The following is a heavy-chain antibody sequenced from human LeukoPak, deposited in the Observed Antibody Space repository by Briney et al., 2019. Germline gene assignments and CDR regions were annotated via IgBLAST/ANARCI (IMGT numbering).Heavy chain of an antibody. J-gene: IGHJ4*02. V-gene: IGHV3-7*04. Sequence: PGGSLRLSCAASGFTFSSYWMSWVRQAPGKGLEWVANIKQDGSEKYYVDSVKGRFTISRDNAKNSLYLQMNSLRAEDTAVYYCARVLLWFGELNYFDYWGQGTLVTVSS. CDR2: IKQDGSEK. D-gene: IGHD3-10*01. CDR1: GFTFSSYW. CDR3: ARVLLWFGELNYFDY.